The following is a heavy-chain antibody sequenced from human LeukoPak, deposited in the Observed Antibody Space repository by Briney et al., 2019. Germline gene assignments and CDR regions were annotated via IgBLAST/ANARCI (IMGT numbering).Heavy chain of an antibody. V-gene: IGHV3-30-3*01. CDR1: GFTFSSYA. CDR3: AKDEVDR. Sequence: PGGSLRLSCAASGFTFSSYAMHWVRQAPGKGLEWVAVISYDGSNKYYADSVKGRFTISRDNSKNTLYLQMNSLRAEDTAVYYCAKDEVDRWGQGTLVTVSS. J-gene: IGHJ4*02. D-gene: IGHD3-9*01. CDR2: ISYDGSNK.